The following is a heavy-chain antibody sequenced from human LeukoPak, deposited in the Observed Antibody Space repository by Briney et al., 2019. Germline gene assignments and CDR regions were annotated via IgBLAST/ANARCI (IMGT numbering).Heavy chain of an antibody. CDR1: GGSISSGGYY. CDR3: ARDRASGSRSFDY. CDR2: IYYSGST. J-gene: IGHJ4*02. Sequence: SETLSLTCTVSGGSISSGGYYWSWIRQHPGKGLEWIGYIYYSGSTYYNPSLKSRVTISVDTSKNQFSLKLSSVTAADTAVYYCARDRASGSRSFDYWGQGTLVTVSS. V-gene: IGHV4-31*03. D-gene: IGHD3-10*01.